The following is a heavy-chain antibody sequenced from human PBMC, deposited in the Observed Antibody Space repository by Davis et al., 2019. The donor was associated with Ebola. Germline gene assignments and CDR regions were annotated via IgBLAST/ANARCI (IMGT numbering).Heavy chain of an antibody. D-gene: IGHD4-17*01. CDR3: TSTTVTNGDY. CDR1: GFTFSSYW. CDR2: IKQDGSEK. Sequence: GGSLRLSCAASGFTFSSYWMSWVRQAPGKGLEWVANIKQDGSEKYYVDSVKGRFTISRDNAKNSLYLQMNSLKTEDTAVYYCTSTTVTNGDYWGQGTLVTVSS. J-gene: IGHJ4*02. V-gene: IGHV3-7*03.